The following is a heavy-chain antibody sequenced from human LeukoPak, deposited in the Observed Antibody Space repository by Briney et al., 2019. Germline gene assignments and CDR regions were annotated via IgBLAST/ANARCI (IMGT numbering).Heavy chain of an antibody. V-gene: IGHV1-8*03. D-gene: IGHD6-13*01. CDR3: AREGLAAAGNAFDI. CDR1: GYTFTSYD. Sequence: ASVKVSCKASGYTFTSYDINWVRQATGQGLEWMGWMNPNSGNTGYAQKFQGRVTITRNTSISTAYMELSSLRSEDTAVYYCAREGLAAAGNAFDIWGQGTMVTVSS. CDR2: MNPNSGNT. J-gene: IGHJ3*02.